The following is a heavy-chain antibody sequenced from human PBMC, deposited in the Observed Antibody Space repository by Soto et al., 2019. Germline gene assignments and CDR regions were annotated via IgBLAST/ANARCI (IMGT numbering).Heavy chain of an antibody. D-gene: IGHD2-2*01. CDR3: ARDSSYCSSTSCYLPLFYYYYGMDV. CDR1: GFTFSSYS. Sequence: PGGSLRLSCAASGFTFSSYSMNWVRQAPGKGLEWVSSISSSSSYIYYADSVKGRFTISRDNAKNSLYLQMNSLRAEDTAVYYCARDSSYCSSTSCYLPLFYYYYGMDVWGQGTTVTVSS. J-gene: IGHJ6*02. V-gene: IGHV3-21*01. CDR2: ISSSSSYI.